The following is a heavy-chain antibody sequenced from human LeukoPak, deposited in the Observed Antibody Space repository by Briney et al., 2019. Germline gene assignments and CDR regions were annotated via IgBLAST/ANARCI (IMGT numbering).Heavy chain of an antibody. V-gene: IGHV3-53*01. Sequence: PGGSLRLSCAASGFTVSSNYMSWVRQAPGKGLEWVSVIYSGGSTYYADSVKGRFTISRDNSKNTLYLQMNSLRAEDTAVYYCGKVKYGSYFYYLGQGTLVTVSS. D-gene: IGHD1-26*01. CDR1: GFTVSSNY. CDR2: IYSGGST. CDR3: GKVKYGSYFYY. J-gene: IGHJ4*02.